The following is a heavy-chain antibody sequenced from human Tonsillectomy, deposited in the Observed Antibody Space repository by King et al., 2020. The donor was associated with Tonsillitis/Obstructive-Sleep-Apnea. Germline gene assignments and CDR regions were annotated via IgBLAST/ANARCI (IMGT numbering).Heavy chain of an antibody. D-gene: IGHD2-15*01. J-gene: IGHJ4*02. CDR2: ISGSAGSP. CDR1: GFTFSNYA. Sequence: DVQLVESGGGFVQPGGSLRLSCAASGFTFSNYAMSWVRQAPGKGLEWVSGISGSAGSPYYADSVKGRFTISRDNSKNTLYLQMNSLRAEDTAVYYCAKFLGYCSGGSCYLGGFDYWGQGTLVTVSS. CDR3: AKFLGYCSGGSCYLGGFDY. V-gene: IGHV3-23*04.